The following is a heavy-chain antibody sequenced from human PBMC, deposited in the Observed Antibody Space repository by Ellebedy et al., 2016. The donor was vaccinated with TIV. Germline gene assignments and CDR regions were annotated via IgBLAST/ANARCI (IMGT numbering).Heavy chain of an antibody. Sequence: MPSETLSLTCTVSGGSISSSSYYWGWIRQPPGKGLEWIGSIYYSGSTYYNPSPKSRVTISVDTSKNQFSLKLSSVTAADTAVYYCATHSSYSSGWEYIDYWGQGTLVTVSS. CDR1: GGSISSSSYY. CDR2: IYYSGST. D-gene: IGHD6-19*01. J-gene: IGHJ4*02. CDR3: ATHSSYSSGWEYIDY. V-gene: IGHV4-39*01.